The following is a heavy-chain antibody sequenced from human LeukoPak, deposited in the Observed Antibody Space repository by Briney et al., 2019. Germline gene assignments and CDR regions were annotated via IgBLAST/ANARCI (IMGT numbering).Heavy chain of an antibody. V-gene: IGHV3-74*01. CDR2: INSDGRSA. J-gene: IGHJ4*02. CDR1: GFSFKSYW. CDR3: VRDVWGDRDGFFEY. D-gene: IGHD2-21*01. Sequence: GGSLRLSCAASGFSFKSYWMHWVRQAPGKGLVWVSRINSDGRSASYADSVTGRFTMSRDNAKNTLYLQMNSLRAEDTAVYYCVRDVWGDRDGFFEYWGQGTLVTVSP.